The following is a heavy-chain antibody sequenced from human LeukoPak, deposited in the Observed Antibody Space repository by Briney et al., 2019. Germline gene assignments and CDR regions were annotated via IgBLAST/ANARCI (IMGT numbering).Heavy chain of an antibody. V-gene: IGHV3-7*01. CDR3: ARSTGIADY. CDR2: IKQDGSEK. J-gene: IGHJ4*02. Sequence: GGSLRLSCAVSGFTFSDYWMNWVRQAPGRGLEWVASIKQDGSEKYYVDSVKGRFTISRDNAKNSLYLQMNSLRAEDTAVYYCARSTGIADYWGQGTLVTVSS. CDR1: GFTFSDYW. D-gene: IGHD6-13*01.